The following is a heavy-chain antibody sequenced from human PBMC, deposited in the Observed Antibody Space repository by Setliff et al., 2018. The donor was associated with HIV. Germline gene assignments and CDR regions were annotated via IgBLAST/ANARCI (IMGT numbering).Heavy chain of an antibody. CDR2: IYYSGST. Sequence: SETLSLTCTVSGGSISSGDYYWSWIRQPPGKGLEWIGYIYYSGSTYYNPSLKSRVTISVDTSKNQFSLKLSSVTAADTAVYYCARDSGRRNDDFDIWGQGTMVTVSS. V-gene: IGHV4-30-4*08. CDR1: GGSISSGDYY. J-gene: IGHJ3*02. CDR3: ARDSGRRNDDFDI. D-gene: IGHD3-10*01.